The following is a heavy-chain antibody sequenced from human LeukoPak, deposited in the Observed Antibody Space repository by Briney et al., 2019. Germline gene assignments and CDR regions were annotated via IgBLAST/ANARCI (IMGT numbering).Heavy chain of an antibody. V-gene: IGHV6-1*01. Sequence: SQTLSLTCVISGDSVSSNSAAWNWIRQSPSGGLGWLGRTYFRSKWYSDYTMSVKGRITINGDTSKNQFSLQLNSVTPEDTAVYFCARSISATGNNFDYWGQGTRFTVSS. CDR3: ARSISATGNNFDY. CDR1: GDSVSSNSAA. CDR2: TYFRSKWYS. J-gene: IGHJ4*02. D-gene: IGHD6-13*01.